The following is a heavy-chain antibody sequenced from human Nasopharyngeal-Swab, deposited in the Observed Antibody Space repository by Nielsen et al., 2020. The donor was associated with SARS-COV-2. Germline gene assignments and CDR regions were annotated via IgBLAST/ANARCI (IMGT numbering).Heavy chain of an antibody. CDR1: GYSFTTFW. Sequence: GESLKISCKGSGYSFTTFWITWVRQMPGKGLEWMGIIYPDDSDTRYSPSFQGQFTFSVDKSTSTAYLQWSSLKASDTAMYYCARLRGSAFYYYYLDVWGKGTTVTVAS. V-gene: IGHV5-51*01. J-gene: IGHJ6*03. D-gene: IGHD2-15*01. CDR3: ARLRGSAFYYYYLDV. CDR2: IYPDDSDT.